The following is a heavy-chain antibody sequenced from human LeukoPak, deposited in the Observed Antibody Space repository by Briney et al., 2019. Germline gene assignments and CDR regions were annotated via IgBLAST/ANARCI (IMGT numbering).Heavy chain of an antibody. V-gene: IGHV3-74*01. CDR1: GFTFSSYW. D-gene: IGHD6-13*01. CDR2: INTDGSST. J-gene: IGHJ4*02. CDR3: AIITQGPGIAAAGPY. Sequence: GGSLRLSCAASGFTFSSYWMHWVRQGPGKGLVWVSRINTDGSSTNYADSVKGRFTISRDNAKNSLYLQMNSLRAEDTAVYYCAIITQGPGIAAAGPYWGQGTLVTVSS.